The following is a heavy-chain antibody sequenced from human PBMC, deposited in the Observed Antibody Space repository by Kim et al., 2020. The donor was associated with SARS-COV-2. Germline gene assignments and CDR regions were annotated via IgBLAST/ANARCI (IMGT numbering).Heavy chain of an antibody. CDR2: IYYSGST. Sequence: SETLSLTCTVSGGSISSSSYYWGWIRQPPGKGLEWIGSIYYSGSTYYNPSLKSRVTISVDTSKNQFSLKLSSVTAADTAVYYCAITKLEGPDYWGQGTLVTVSS. V-gene: IGHV4-39*07. CDR3: AITKLEGPDY. CDR1: GGSISSSSYY. D-gene: IGHD1-1*01. J-gene: IGHJ4*02.